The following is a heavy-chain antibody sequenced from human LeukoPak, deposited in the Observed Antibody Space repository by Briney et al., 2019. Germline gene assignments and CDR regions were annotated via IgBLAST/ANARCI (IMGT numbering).Heavy chain of an antibody. D-gene: IGHD2-2*01. CDR2: INPNSGGT. J-gene: IGHJ4*02. CDR1: GYTYTDYY. Sequence: ASVKVSCKASGYTYTDYYIHWVRQAPGQGLEWMAWINPNSGGTYYAQNFHDRITLTRDTSISTAYMELSRLRSDDTAIYYCARANALYCSSTSCLFDYWGQGTLVTVSS. CDR3: ARANALYCSSTSCLFDY. V-gene: IGHV1-2*02.